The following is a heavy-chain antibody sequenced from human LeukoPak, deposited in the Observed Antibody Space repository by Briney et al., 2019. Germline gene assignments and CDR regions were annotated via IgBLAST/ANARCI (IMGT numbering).Heavy chain of an antibody. D-gene: IGHD5-18*01. CDR3: ATRPADSAWHPFFDF. J-gene: IGHJ4*02. V-gene: IGHV4-59*11. CDR2: IYYTGST. CDR1: GGSISSHY. Sequence: SETLSLTCTVSGGSISSHYWGWIRQPPGKGLEWIGYIYYTGSTDFNPSLRSRVSFSLDTSKNQFSLTLTSVTAADTAVYYCATRPADSAWHPFFDFWGQGILVTVSS.